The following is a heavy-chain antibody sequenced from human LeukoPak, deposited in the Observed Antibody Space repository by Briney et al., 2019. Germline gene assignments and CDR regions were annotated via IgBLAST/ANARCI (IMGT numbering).Heavy chain of an antibody. D-gene: IGHD3-10*02. J-gene: IGHJ4*02. CDR3: AKEMFGELLFWYFDY. Sequence: PGRSLRLSCAASGFTFSSYGMHWVRQAPGKGLEWVAVISYDGSNKYYADSVKGRFTISRDNSKNTLYLQMNSLRAEDTAVYYCAKEMFGELLFWYFDYWGQGTLVTVSS. V-gene: IGHV3-30*18. CDR2: ISYDGSNK. CDR1: GFTFSSYG.